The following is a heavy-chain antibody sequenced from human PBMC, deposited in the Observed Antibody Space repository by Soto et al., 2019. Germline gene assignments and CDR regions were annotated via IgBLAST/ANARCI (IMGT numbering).Heavy chain of an antibody. Sequence: SETLSLTCTVSGGSISSYYWSGIRQPPGRGLEWIGYIYYSGSTNYNPSLKSRVTISVDTSKNQFSLKLSSVTAADTAVYYCARDYLGTWFDPWGQGTLVTVSS. V-gene: IGHV4-59*01. CDR3: ARDYLGTWFDP. J-gene: IGHJ5*02. D-gene: IGHD1-1*01. CDR2: IYYSGST. CDR1: GGSISSYY.